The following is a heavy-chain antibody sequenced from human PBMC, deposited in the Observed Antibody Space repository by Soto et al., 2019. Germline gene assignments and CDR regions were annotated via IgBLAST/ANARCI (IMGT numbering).Heavy chain of an antibody. D-gene: IGHD6-13*01. CDR2: ISYDGSNK. V-gene: IGHV3-30-3*01. J-gene: IGHJ6*02. CDR1: GFTFSSYA. CDR3: ARDRRYSSSWYRAYGMDV. Sequence: QVQLVESGGGVVQPGRSLRLSCAASGFTFSSYAMHRVRQAPGKGLEWVAVISYDGSNKYYADSVKGRFTISRDNSKNTLYLQMNSLRAEDTAVYYCARDRRYSSSWYRAYGMDVWGQGTTVTVSS.